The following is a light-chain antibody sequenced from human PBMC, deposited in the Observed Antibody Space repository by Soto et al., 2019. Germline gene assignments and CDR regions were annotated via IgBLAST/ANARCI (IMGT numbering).Light chain of an antibody. CDR3: QQRNSWPLT. J-gene: IGKJ4*01. CDR1: QDVGKF. V-gene: IGKV3-11*01. CDR2: EAS. Sequence: VLTQSPDTLSLSPGERATLSCRASQDVGKFLVWYHQKPGLSPSLVIYEASKRATDIPDRFSGSGSGTAFTLTINRLEPEDFGFYYCQQRNSWPLTFCGGTKVDIK.